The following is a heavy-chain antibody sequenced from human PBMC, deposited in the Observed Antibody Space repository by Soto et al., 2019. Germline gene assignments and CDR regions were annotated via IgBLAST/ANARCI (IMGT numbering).Heavy chain of an antibody. CDR2: VYFSGNT. V-gene: IGHV4-59*11. Sequence: PSETLSLTCTVSGGSLSSHYWTWIRQSPGKGLEWIGYVYFSGNTNYNPSLKSRVTISIDTSKNQFSLRLASVTAADTAFYYCGSVRSSGYVMSCGQGNLITVSS. D-gene: IGHD6-25*01. CDR1: GGSLSSHY. J-gene: IGHJ5*02. CDR3: GSVRSSGYVMS.